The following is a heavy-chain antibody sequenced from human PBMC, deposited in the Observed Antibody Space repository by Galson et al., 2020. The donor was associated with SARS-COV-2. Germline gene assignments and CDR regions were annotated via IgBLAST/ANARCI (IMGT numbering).Heavy chain of an antibody. J-gene: IGHJ5*02. Sequence: ASVKVSCKASGYTFTSYYLHWVRQAPGQGLEWMGIINPSAGTTIYAPKFQGRVTMTRDTSTSTVYMEMSSLRSEDTAVYYCARYTYYYDRSGYNSWFDPWGQGTLVTVSS. V-gene: IGHV1-46*03. D-gene: IGHD3-22*01. CDR3: ARYTYYYDRSGYNSWFDP. CDR1: GYTFTSYY. CDR2: INPSAGTT.